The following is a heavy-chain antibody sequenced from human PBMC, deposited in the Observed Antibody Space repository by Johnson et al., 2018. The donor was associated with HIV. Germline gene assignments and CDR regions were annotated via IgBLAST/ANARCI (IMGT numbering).Heavy chain of an antibody. CDR1: GFTFSSYV. J-gene: IGHJ3*02. CDR2: ISYDGSNK. D-gene: IGHD5-24*01. Sequence: QVQLVESGGGVVQPGRSLRLSCAASGFTFSSYVMHWVRQAPGKGLEWVAVISYDGSNKYYAASVKGRFTISRANSKNSLYLQMNSLRVEDTAVYFCGRLEDGHQKGAFEIWGHGTMVTVSS. V-gene: IGHV3-30*04. CDR3: GRLEDGHQKGAFEI.